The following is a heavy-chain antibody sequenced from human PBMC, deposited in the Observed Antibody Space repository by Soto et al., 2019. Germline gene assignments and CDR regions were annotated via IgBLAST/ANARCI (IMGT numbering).Heavy chain of an antibody. Sequence: EVQLVESGGGLVQPGGSLRLSCAASGFTLSSYWRYWVRQAPGKGLEWVSHMNNDGSYIFYAESVKGRFTFSRDNAKNTLYLQMNSLRAEDTAVYYCVRGGYMHACDIWGQGTMVTVSS. CDR3: VRGGYMHACDI. V-gene: IGHV3-74*01. CDR2: MNNDGSYI. J-gene: IGHJ3*02. D-gene: IGHD6-13*01. CDR1: GFTLSSYW.